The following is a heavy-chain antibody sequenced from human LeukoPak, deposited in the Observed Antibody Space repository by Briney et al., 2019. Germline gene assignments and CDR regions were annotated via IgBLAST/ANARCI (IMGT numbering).Heavy chain of an antibody. CDR2: IKSKTDGGTI. Sequence: GGSLRLSCAASGFTFSKVWMSWVRQAPGKGLEWVGRIKSKTDGGTIDYAAPVKGRFTISRDDSKDTLFLQMNSLKTEDTAVYYCTTDLSELDDSGYYAEYFHHWGQGTLVSVSS. J-gene: IGHJ1*01. CDR3: TTDLSELDDSGYYAEYFHH. V-gene: IGHV3-15*01. CDR1: GFTFSKVW. D-gene: IGHD3-22*01.